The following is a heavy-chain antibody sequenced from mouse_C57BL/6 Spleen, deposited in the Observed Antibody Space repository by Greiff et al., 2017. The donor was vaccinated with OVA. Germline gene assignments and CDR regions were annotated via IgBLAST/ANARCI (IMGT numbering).Heavy chain of an antibody. CDR2: IKPSNGGT. CDR1: GYTFTSYW. J-gene: IGHJ4*01. D-gene: IGHD1-1*01. Sequence: QVQLQQSGTELVKPGASVKLSCKASGYTFTSYWMHWVKQRPGQGLEWIGNIKPSNGGTNYNEKYKSKATLTVDKSSSTAYMQRSSLTSEDSAVYYCARTFTAVVATGAMDYWGQGTSVTVSS. V-gene: IGHV1-53*01. CDR3: ARTFTAVVATGAMDY.